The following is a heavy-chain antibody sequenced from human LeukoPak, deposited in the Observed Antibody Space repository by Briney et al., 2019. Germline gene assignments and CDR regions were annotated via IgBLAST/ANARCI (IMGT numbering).Heavy chain of an antibody. CDR2: ISKDGSDK. D-gene: IGHD3-3*01. V-gene: IGHV3-30*18. Sequence: GTSLRLSCGASGFPFSSFSIHWVRQSPDRRLEWVACISKDGSDKYYADSVRGRSTISRDNSQKTLFLQINNLKSEDTAVYYCAKDRGVHTFGAYYFDSWGKGTLVTVAS. CDR1: GFPFSSFS. J-gene: IGHJ4*02. CDR3: AKDRGVHTFGAYYFDS.